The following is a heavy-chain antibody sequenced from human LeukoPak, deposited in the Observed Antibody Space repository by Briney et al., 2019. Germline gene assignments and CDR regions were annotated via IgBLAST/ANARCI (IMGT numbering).Heavy chain of an antibody. Sequence: PSETLSLTCAVYGGSFSGYYWSWIRLPPGKGLEWIGEINHSGSTNYNPSLKSRVTISVDTSKNQFSLKLSSVTAADTAVYYCARVSGWHQRLGAFDIWGQGTMVTVSS. CDR3: ARVSGWHQRLGAFDI. J-gene: IGHJ3*02. D-gene: IGHD6-19*01. V-gene: IGHV4-34*01. CDR2: INHSGST. CDR1: GGSFSGYY.